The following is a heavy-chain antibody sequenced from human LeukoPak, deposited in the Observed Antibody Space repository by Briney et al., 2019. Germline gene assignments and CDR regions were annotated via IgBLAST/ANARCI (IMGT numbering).Heavy chain of an antibody. D-gene: IGHD2-2*01. Sequence: ASVKVSCKASGYTFTSYGISWVRQAPGQGLEWMGWMNPNSGNTGYAQKFQGRVTMTRNTSISTAYMELSSLRSEDTAVYYCARGLRVVVPAAFYYFDYWAREPWSPSPQ. CDR2: MNPNSGNT. J-gene: IGHJ4*02. V-gene: IGHV1-8*02. CDR1: GYTFTSYG. CDR3: ARGLRVVVPAAFYYFDY.